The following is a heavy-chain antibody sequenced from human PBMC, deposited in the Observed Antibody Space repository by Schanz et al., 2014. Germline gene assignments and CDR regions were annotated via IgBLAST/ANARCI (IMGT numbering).Heavy chain of an antibody. CDR2: LSAGADRI. D-gene: IGHD6-13*01. CDR3: AKDTRMTPAGTGVFFDY. V-gene: IGHV3-23*04. Sequence: EVHLVESGGGLVQPGGSLRLSCAASGITFSRHAMSWVRQAPGKGLEWVSALSAGADRIYYANSVKGRFTVTRDNSKNTLYLQMNSLTAEDTAVYFCAKDTRMTPAGTGVFFDYWGQGTLVTVSS. J-gene: IGHJ4*02. CDR1: GITFSRHA.